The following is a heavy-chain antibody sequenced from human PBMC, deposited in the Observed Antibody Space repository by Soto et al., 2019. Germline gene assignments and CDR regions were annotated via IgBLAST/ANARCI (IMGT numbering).Heavy chain of an antibody. CDR2: INHSGST. V-gene: IGHV4-34*01. CDR1: GGSFSGYY. J-gene: IGHJ6*03. CDR3: ARGNTVTTGYYYYYYMDV. Sequence: SETLSLTCAVYGGSFSGYYWSWIRQPPGKGLEWIGEINHSGSTNYNPSLKSRVTISVDTSKNQFSLKLSSVTAADTAVYYCARGNTVTTGYYYYYYMDVWGKGTTVTVSS. D-gene: IGHD4-17*01.